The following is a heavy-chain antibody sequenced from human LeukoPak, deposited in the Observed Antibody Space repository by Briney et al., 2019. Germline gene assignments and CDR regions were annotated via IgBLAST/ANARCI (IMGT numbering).Heavy chain of an antibody. CDR3: ARDIQLRRRGANWFDP. CDR2: MNPNSGNT. D-gene: IGHD6-6*01. J-gene: IGHJ5*02. CDR1: GYTFTSHD. V-gene: IGHV1-8*01. Sequence: GASVKVSCKASGYTFTSHDINWVRQATGQGLEWMGWMNPNSGNTGYAQKFQDRVTMTRNTSISTAYMELSSLESEDTAVYYCARDIQLRRRGANWFDPWGQGTLVTVSS.